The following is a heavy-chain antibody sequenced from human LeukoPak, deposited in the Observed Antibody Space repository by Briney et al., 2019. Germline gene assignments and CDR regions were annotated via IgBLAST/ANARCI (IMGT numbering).Heavy chain of an antibody. J-gene: IGHJ4*02. D-gene: IGHD5-24*01. Sequence: SETLSLTCSVYGGSFSGYYWSWIRQHPGKGLEWIGYIYYSGSTYYNPSLKSRVTISVDTSKNQFSLELSSVTAADTAVYHCARVAAATTNPRFDYWGQGTLVTVSS. CDR1: GGSFSGYY. V-gene: IGHV4-31*03. CDR2: IYYSGST. CDR3: ARVAAATTNPRFDY.